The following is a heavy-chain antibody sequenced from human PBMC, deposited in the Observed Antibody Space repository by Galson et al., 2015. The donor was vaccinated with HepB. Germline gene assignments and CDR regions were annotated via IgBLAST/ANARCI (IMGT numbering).Heavy chain of an antibody. CDR3: AREGRGAAAGTTG. Sequence: SLRLSCAASGFTVSSNYMSWVRQAPGKGLEWVSVIYSGGSTYYADSVKGRFTISRDNSKNTLYLQMNSLRAEDTAVYYCAREGRGAAAGTTGWGQGTLVTVSS. D-gene: IGHD6-13*01. CDR1: GFTVSSNY. CDR2: IYSGGST. J-gene: IGHJ4*02. V-gene: IGHV3-66*01.